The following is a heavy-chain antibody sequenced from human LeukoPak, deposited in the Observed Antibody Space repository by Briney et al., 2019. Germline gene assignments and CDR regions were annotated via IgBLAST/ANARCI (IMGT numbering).Heavy chain of an antibody. J-gene: IGHJ1*01. CDR1: GFTFSSYG. CDR3: AKEDRAVWELQPFQH. CDR2: ISYDGSNK. Sequence: GGSLRLSCAASGFTFSSYGMHWVRQAPGKGLEWVAVISYDGSNKYYADSVKGRFTISRDNSKNTLYLQMNSLRAEDTAVYYCAKEDRAVWELQPFQHWGQGTLVTVSS. V-gene: IGHV3-30*18. D-gene: IGHD1-26*01.